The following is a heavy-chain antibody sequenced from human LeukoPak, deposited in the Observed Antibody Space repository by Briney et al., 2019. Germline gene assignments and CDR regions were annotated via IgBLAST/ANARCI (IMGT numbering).Heavy chain of an antibody. CDR3: ARGVTTASFDS. V-gene: IGHV4-30-4*08. J-gene: IGHJ4*02. Sequence: PSQTLSLTCTVSGGSLSSGDYYWTWIRQPPGKGLEWIGYIYYSGSTYYNPSLKNRITMSVDTSKNQFSLKLFSVTAADTAVYYCARGVTTASFDSWGQGTPVTVSS. D-gene: IGHD4-17*01. CDR2: IYYSGST. CDR1: GGSLSSGDYY.